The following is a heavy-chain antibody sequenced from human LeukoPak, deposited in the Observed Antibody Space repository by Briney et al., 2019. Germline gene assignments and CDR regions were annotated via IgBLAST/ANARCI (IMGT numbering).Heavy chain of an antibody. CDR3: AKDGPYYYGSGSSPFYYMDV. V-gene: IGHV3-64*01. D-gene: IGHD3-10*01. J-gene: IGHJ6*03. Sequence: GGSLRLSCAGSGFTVTSYAMHCVRQAPGKGLEHVSGISRTGGSTYYANSVKGRFTISRDNSKNTLYLQMNSLRAEDTAVYYCAKDGPYYYGSGSSPFYYMDVWGKGTTVTISS. CDR1: GFTVTSYA. CDR2: ISRTGGST.